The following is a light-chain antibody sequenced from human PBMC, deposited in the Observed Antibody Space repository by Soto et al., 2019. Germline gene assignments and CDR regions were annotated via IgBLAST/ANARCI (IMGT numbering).Light chain of an antibody. CDR3: HPYGHFPHS. CDR2: GAS. CDR1: QSVSGSQ. V-gene: IGKV3-20*01. Sequence: EIVLTQSPGTLSLSPGERVTLSCRASQSVSGSQLAWYQQKPGQAPRLLIYGASSRASGVPDRFSGIASGTDFTFIISRLEPEDFGMFYCHPYGHFPHSVGQGTKLETK. J-gene: IGKJ2*01.